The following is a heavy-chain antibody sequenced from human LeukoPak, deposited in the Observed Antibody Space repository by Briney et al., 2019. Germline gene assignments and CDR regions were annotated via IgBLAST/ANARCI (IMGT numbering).Heavy chain of an antibody. J-gene: IGHJ4*02. V-gene: IGHV3-48*02. CDR2: ISSSSSTI. CDR3: AREMAHYFDSSGYSF. Sequence: GGSLGLSCAASGFTFSSSSMNWVRQAPGKGLEWVSYISSSSSTIHYAESVKGRFTISRDNAKNSLYLQMNSLRDEDTAVYYCAREMAHYFDSSGYSFWGQGTLVTVSS. D-gene: IGHD3-22*01. CDR1: GFTFSSSS.